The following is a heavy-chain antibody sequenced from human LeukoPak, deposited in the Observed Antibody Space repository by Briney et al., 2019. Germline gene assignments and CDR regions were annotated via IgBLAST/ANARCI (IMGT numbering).Heavy chain of an antibody. CDR2: IYHSGST. CDR1: GGSISSGGYY. CDR3: ARVGHSSSAGGDAFDI. V-gene: IGHV4-30-2*01. D-gene: IGHD6-6*01. Sequence: SSQTLSLTCTVSGGSISSGGYYWSWIRQPPGKGLEWIGYIYHSGSTYYNPSLKSRVTISVDRSKNQFSLKLSSVTAADTAVYYCARVGHSSSAGGDAFDIWGQGTMVTVSS. J-gene: IGHJ3*02.